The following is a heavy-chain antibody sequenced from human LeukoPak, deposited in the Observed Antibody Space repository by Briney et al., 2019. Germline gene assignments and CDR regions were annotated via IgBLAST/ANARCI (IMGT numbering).Heavy chain of an antibody. CDR3: ARSDWFDP. CDR1: GFTLSSYW. CDR2: SKGDGSST. J-gene: IGHJ5*02. V-gene: IGHV3-74*01. Sequence: GGSLRLSCVAPGFTLSSYWMHWVRQAPGKGLVWVSRSKGDGSSTSYADSVKGRFTISRDNTKNTLYLQMNSLRAEDTAVYYCARSDWFDPWGQGTLVTVSS.